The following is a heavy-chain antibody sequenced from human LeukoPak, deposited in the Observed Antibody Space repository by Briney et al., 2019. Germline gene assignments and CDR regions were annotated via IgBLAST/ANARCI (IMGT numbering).Heavy chain of an antibody. J-gene: IGHJ6*02. D-gene: IGHD6-13*01. V-gene: IGHV1-46*01. CDR3: AREPLLGIAAAGAYGYYYGMDV. CDR2: INPSGGST. CDR1: GYTFTSHY. Sequence: ASVKVSCKASGYTFTSHYMHWVRQAPGQGLEWMGIINPSGGSTGYAQKFQGRVTMTRDTSTSTAYMELSSLRSEDTAVYYCAREPLLGIAAAGAYGYYYGMDVWGQGTTVTVSS.